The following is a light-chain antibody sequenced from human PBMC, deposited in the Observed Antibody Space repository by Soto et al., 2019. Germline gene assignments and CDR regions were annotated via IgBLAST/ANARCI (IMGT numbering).Light chain of an antibody. CDR3: QQYNNWLRT. J-gene: IGKJ1*01. CDR1: QSVSSK. CDR2: GAS. Sequence: EIVLTQSPATLSLSPGEGATLSCRASQSVSSKVAWYQQKPGQAPRLLIYGASTRATGIPARFSGSGSGTECTLTISSLKSEDFAVYYCQQYNNWLRTFGQGTKVDIK. V-gene: IGKV3-15*01.